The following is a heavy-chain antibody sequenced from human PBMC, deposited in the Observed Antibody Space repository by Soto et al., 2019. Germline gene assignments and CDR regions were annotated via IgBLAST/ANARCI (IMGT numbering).Heavy chain of an antibody. CDR3: ARDARIVARPAMGSVGFDP. CDR2: ISTGGNYV. Sequence: EVQLVESGGGLVKPGESLRLSCATSGFTFSDYSMNWVRQAPGKDLEWISSISTGGNYVYYADSVKGRFTISRDNAKSSLYLQMDSLRAEDKAVYYCARDARIVARPAMGSVGFDPWGQGTLVTVSS. V-gene: IGHV3-21*01. J-gene: IGHJ5*02. CDR1: GFTFSDYS. D-gene: IGHD2-2*01.